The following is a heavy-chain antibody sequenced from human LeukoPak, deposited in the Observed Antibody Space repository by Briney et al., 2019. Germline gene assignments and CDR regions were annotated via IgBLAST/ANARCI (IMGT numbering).Heavy chain of an antibody. J-gene: IGHJ6*03. CDR2: IYYSGST. CDR1: GGSISSSSYY. V-gene: IGHV4-39*01. D-gene: IGHD2-15*01. Sequence: SETLSLTCIVSGGSISSSSYYWGWVRQPPGKGLEWIGSIYYSGSTYYNPSLKSRVTISVDTSKNQFSLKLSSVTAADTAVYYCARTSGYCSGGSCFRDYYYYYYMDVWGKGTTVTISS. CDR3: ARTSGYCSGGSCFRDYYYYYYMDV.